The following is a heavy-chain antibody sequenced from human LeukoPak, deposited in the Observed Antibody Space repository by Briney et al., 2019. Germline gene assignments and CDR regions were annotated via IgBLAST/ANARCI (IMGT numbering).Heavy chain of an antibody. CDR2: ISGSGGST. CDR3: AKVQQWPVENFDY. CDR1: GFTFSSYA. D-gene: IGHD6-19*01. J-gene: IGHJ4*02. Sequence: PGGSLRLSCAASGFTFSSYAMSWVRQAPGKGLEWVSAISGSGGSTYYADSVEGRFTISRDNSKNTLYLQMNSLRAEDTAVYYCAKVQQWPVENFDYWGQGTLVTVPS. V-gene: IGHV3-23*01.